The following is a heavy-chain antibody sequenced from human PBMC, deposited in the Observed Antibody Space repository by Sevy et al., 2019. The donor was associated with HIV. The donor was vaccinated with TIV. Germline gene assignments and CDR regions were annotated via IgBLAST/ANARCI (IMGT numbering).Heavy chain of an antibody. CDR3: VRGPNCGVGGCQQISPYCLDV. CDR1: GFAFSDHY. J-gene: IGHJ6*03. Sequence: GGSLRLSCAASGFAFSDHYVDWVRQAPGKGLEWVGRIRNRPNRYTTEYAASVEGRFTISRDDSRHPLYLQMNSLKTEDSAVYYCVRGPNCGVGGCQQISPYCLDVWGIGATVTVSS. D-gene: IGHD2-21*01. V-gene: IGHV3-72*01. CDR2: IRNRPNRYTT.